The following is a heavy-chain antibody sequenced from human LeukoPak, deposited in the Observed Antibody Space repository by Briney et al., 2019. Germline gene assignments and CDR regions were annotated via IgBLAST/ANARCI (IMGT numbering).Heavy chain of an antibody. V-gene: IGHV1-18*01. Sequence: ASVKVSCKASGYTFTSYGISWVRQAPGQGLEWMGWISAYNGNTNYAQKLQGRVTMTTDTSTSTAYMELRILRSDATAVYYFARGAPYYAFWSGYYMLKNAFDIWGQGTMVTVSS. CDR2: ISAYNGNT. CDR3: ARGAPYYAFWSGYYMLKNAFDI. CDR1: GYTFTSYG. J-gene: IGHJ3*02. D-gene: IGHD3-3*01.